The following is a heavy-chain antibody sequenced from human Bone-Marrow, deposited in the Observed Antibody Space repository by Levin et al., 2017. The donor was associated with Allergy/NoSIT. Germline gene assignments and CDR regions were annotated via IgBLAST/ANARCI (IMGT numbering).Heavy chain of an antibody. V-gene: IGHV3-23*01. CDR2: ISGSGGST. Sequence: GESLKISCAASGFTFSSYAMSWVRQAPGKGLEWVSAISGSGGSTYYADSVKGRFTISRDNSKNTLYLQMNSLRAEDTAVYYCAKGRDIFVLMAYYFDYWGQGTLVTVSS. CDR1: GFTFSSYA. J-gene: IGHJ4*02. D-gene: IGHD2-8*01. CDR3: AKGRDIFVLMAYYFDY.